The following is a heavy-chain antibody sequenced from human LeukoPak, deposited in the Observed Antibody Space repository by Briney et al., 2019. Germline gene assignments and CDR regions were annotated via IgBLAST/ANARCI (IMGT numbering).Heavy chain of an antibody. V-gene: IGHV1-46*01. CDR2: ITTSGGST. Sequence: ASVKVSCKAPAYTFTNYYIHRVRQSPGQGPERMGIITTSGGSTSYAQNFQGRVTMTRDTSTSTVYMELTSLGSEDTAVYYCARVRTIAAVGPDFDYWGQGTLVTVSS. D-gene: IGHD6-13*01. J-gene: IGHJ4*02. CDR1: AYTFTNYY. CDR3: ARVRTIAAVGPDFDY.